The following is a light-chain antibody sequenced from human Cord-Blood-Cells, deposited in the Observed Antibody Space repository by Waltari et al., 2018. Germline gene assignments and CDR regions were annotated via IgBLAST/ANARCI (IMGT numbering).Light chain of an antibody. CDR1: QSVSSY. V-gene: IGKV3-11*01. CDR2: DAS. Sequence: EIVLTQSPATLSFXXXXXXXLXCRASQSVSSYLAWYQQKPGQAPRLLIYDASNRATGIPARFSGSGSGTDFTLTISSLEPEDFAVYYCQQRSNWPPWTFGQGTKVEIK. J-gene: IGKJ1*01. CDR3: QQRSNWPPWT.